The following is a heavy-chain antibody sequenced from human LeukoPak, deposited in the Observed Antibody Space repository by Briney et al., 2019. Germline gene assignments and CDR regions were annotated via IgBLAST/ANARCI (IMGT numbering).Heavy chain of an antibody. V-gene: IGHV1-18*01. D-gene: IGHD3-10*01. CDR3: AGAMVRGVTHDAFDI. Sequence: ASVKVSCKASGYTFTSYDINWVRQAPGQGLEWMGWISAYNGNTNYAQKLQGRVTMTTDTSTSTAYMELRSLRSDDTAVYYCAGAMVRGVTHDAFDIWGQGTMVTVSS. CDR2: ISAYNGNT. J-gene: IGHJ3*02. CDR1: GYTFTSYD.